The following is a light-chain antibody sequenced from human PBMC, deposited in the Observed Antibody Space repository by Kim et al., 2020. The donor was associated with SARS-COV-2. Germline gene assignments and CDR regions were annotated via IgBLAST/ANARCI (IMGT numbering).Light chain of an antibody. V-gene: IGKV1-39*01. Sequence: DIQMTQSPSSLSVSVGDRVIITCRASQTINRYLNWYQQKAGNAPKLVIYAASSLQSGVPSRFSGSGSGTDFTLTISTLQPEDFATYYCQQSYSTPYTFGQGTKLEI. J-gene: IGKJ2*01. CDR1: QTINRY. CDR3: QQSYSTPYT. CDR2: AAS.